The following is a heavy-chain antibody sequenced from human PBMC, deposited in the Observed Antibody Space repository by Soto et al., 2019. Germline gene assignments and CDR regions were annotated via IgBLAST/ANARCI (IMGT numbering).Heavy chain of an antibody. V-gene: IGHV4-30-4*01. CDR2: IYYSGST. CDR1: GGSISSGDYY. CDR3: AFYGGNSVFFAY. Sequence: SETLSLTCTVSGGSISSGDYYWSWIRQPPGKGLEWIGYIYYSGSTYYNPSLKSRVTISVDTSKNQFSLKLSSVTAADTAVYYCAFYGGNSVFFAYWGRGTLVTVSS. J-gene: IGHJ4*02. D-gene: IGHD4-17*01.